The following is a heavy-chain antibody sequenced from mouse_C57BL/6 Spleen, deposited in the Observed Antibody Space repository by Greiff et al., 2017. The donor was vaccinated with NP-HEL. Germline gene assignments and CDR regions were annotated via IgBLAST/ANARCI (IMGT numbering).Heavy chain of an antibody. CDR1: GYSITSCYY. J-gene: IGHJ1*03. CDR3: ARVYYGSSDWYFDV. D-gene: IGHD1-1*01. CDR2: ISYDGSN. Sequence: ESGPGLVKPSQSLSLTCSVTGYSITSCYYWNWIRQFPGNKLEWMGYISYDGSNNYNPSLKNRISITRDTSKNQFFLKLNSVTTEDTATYYCARVYYGSSDWYFDVWGTGTTVTVSS. V-gene: IGHV3-6*01.